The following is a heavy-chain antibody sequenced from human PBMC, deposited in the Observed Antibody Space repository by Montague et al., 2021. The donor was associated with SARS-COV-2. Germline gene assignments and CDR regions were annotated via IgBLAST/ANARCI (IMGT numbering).Heavy chain of an antibody. CDR1: GASISNYY. V-gene: IGHV4-59*08. CDR3: ARGPHYFYYGMDI. J-gene: IGHJ6*02. Sequence: SETLSLTCIVSGASISNYYWSWIRQSPGTGLEWIGYIYNSGTTKYNPSLQSRVTMLLDTSKNQFSLRLSSVTAADTAVYYCARGPHYFYYGMDIWGQGTTVTISS. CDR2: IYNSGTT.